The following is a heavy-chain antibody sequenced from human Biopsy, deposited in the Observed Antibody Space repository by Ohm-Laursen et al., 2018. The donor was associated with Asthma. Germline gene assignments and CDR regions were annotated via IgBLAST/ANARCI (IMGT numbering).Heavy chain of an antibody. V-gene: IGHV4-4*01. CDR2: IYHLGNA. CDR3: ARGWRSYDSSNYYLDQ. CDR1: GGSISVSNW. J-gene: IGHJ4*02. D-gene: IGHD3-22*01. Sequence: PGTLSLTCDVSGGSISVSNWWSWVRQPPGRGLEWIGQIYHLGNANYNPSLKSRVTMSVGKSKNQFSLKLTSVTAADTAVYFCARGWRSYDSSNYYLDQWGQGTLVTVSS.